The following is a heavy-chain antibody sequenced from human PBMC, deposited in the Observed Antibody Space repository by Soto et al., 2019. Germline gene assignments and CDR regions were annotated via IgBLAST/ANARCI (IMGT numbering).Heavy chain of an antibody. J-gene: IGHJ4*02. CDR3: ANGGRPWLVPSDFNY. CDR1: GFTFSDYA. Sequence: VQLVESGGGVVQPGRSLRLSCAASGFTFSDYAMHWVRQAPGKGLEWVAVVSHDGRNTHYADSVKGRFTISRDSSKNTVSLEMTRLGAEDTAVCYCANGGRPWLVPSDFNYWGQAALVTVSS. D-gene: IGHD6-19*01. CDR2: VSHDGRNT. V-gene: IGHV3-30*18.